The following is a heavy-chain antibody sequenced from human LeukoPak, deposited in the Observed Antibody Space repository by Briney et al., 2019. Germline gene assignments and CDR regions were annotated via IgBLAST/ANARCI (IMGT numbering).Heavy chain of an antibody. Sequence: GGSLRLSCAAYGLTFSDDWMHWVRHAPGKGLVWVSRIDNGGSTTAYPDSVKGRTTVSGNSDKKMVFLEMNSLRAEDTAVYYCVREGGDYWGEGALVALSS. CDR3: VREGGDY. V-gene: IGHV3-74*01. CDR2: IDNGGSTT. D-gene: IGHD6-25*01. J-gene: IGHJ4*02. CDR1: GLTFSDDW.